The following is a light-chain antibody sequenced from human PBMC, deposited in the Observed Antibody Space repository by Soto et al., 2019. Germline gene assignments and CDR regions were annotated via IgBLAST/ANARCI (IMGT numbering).Light chain of an antibody. CDR1: SSDVGGYNY. V-gene: IGLV2-11*01. J-gene: IGLJ2*01. CDR3: CSYAGRYTFDVV. CDR2: DVT. Sequence: QSALTQPRSVSGSPGQSVTISCTGTSSDVGGYNYVSWYQQHPGKAPKLMIHDVTKRPPGVPDRFSGSKSGNTASLTISGLQAEDEADYYCCSYAGRYTFDVVFGGGTKVTVL.